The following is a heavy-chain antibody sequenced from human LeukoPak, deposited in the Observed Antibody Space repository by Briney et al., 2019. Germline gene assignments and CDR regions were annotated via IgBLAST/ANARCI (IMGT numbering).Heavy chain of an antibody. CDR2: INTNTGNP. V-gene: IGHV7-4-1*02. D-gene: IGHD1-1*01. J-gene: IGHJ1*01. Sequence: ASVKVSCKASGYTFTTYAMNWVRQAPGQGLEWMGWINTNTGNPTYAQGFTGRFVFSLDTSVSTAYLQISSLKAEDTAVYYCAWNELGGPLFQHWGQAPWSPSPQ. CDR3: AWNELGGPLFQH. CDR1: GYTFTTYA.